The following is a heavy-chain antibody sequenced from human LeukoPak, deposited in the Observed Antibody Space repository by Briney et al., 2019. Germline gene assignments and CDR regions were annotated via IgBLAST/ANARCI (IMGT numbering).Heavy chain of an antibody. CDR1: GFSLSYYS. Sequence: GGSLRLSCVASGFSLSYYSMNWVRQAPGKGLDWVSYISSSSTTIYYADSVKGRFTMSRDNAKNSLYLQMNSLRAEDSAVYYCVRDSRHVPAFWGQGILVTVPS. CDR2: ISSSSTTI. J-gene: IGHJ4*02. V-gene: IGHV3-48*04. CDR3: VRDSRHVPAF.